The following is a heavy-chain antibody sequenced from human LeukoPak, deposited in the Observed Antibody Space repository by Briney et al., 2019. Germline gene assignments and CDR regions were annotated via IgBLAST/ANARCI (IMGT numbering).Heavy chain of an antibody. CDR3: ARHPNGRTSSRKRPAAFDI. Sequence: TSSETLSLTCTVSGGSISSSSYYWGWIRQPPGKGLEWIGSIYYSGSTYYNPSLKSRVTISIDTSKNQFSLKLSSVTAADTAVYYCARHPNGRTSSRKRPAAFDIWGQGTMVTVSS. CDR1: GGSISSSSYY. CDR2: IYYSGST. J-gene: IGHJ3*02. D-gene: IGHD2-2*01. V-gene: IGHV4-39*01.